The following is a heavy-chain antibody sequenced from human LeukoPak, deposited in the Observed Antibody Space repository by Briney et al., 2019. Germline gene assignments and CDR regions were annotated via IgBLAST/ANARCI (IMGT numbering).Heavy chain of an antibody. D-gene: IGHD3-16*02. CDR3: ARARDYVWGNYPYFDY. CDR2: ISIGSSCI. CDR1: GFTFSTYS. V-gene: IGHV3-21*01. J-gene: IGHJ4*02. Sequence: PGGSLRLSCVASGFTFSTYSMNWVRQARGKGLEWVSSISIGSSCIYYADSVRGPFTISKDNSKNSLYLQMDRLRAEDTAVYYCARARDYVWGNYPYFDYWGQGTLITVSS.